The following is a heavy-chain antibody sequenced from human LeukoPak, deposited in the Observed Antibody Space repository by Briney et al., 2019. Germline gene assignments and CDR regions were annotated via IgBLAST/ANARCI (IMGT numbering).Heavy chain of an antibody. CDR3: AREEKQQLALDY. Sequence: SETLSLTCTVSGGSISSYYWSWIRQPPGKGLEWIGYIYYSGSTNYNPSLKSRVTISVDTSKNQFSLKLSSVTAADTAVYYCAREEKQQLALDYWGQGTLVTVSS. CDR2: IYYSGST. D-gene: IGHD6-13*01. CDR1: GGSISSYY. V-gene: IGHV4-59*01. J-gene: IGHJ4*02.